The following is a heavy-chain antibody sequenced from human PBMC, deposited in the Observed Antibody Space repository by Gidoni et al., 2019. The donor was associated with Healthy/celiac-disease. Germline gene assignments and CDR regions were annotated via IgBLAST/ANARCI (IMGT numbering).Heavy chain of an antibody. Sequence: EVQLVESGGGLVQPGGSLRLSCSASGFTFSSYDMHWVRQATGKCLEWVSAIGTAGDTYYPGSVKGRFTISRENAKNSLYLQMNSLRAGDTAVYYCAREGNRNYGMDVWGQGTTVTVSS. CDR3: AREGNRNYGMDV. V-gene: IGHV3-13*01. CDR1: GFTFSSYD. CDR2: IGTAGDT. J-gene: IGHJ6*02.